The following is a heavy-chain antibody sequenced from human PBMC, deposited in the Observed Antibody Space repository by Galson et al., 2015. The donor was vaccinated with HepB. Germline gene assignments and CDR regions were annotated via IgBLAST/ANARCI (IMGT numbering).Heavy chain of an antibody. CDR2: LNSGGKT. Sequence: SLRLSCAASGFTFSNYGMAWVRQAPGKGLEWVSHLNSGGKTEDAESVKGWFTISRDSSKRTLYLQMNSLRVEDTAIYYCARWRGAQSEFDHWGQGTLVTVSS. CDR1: GFTFSNYG. CDR3: ARWRGAQSEFDH. V-gene: IGHV3-23*01. J-gene: IGHJ4*02. D-gene: IGHD3-3*01.